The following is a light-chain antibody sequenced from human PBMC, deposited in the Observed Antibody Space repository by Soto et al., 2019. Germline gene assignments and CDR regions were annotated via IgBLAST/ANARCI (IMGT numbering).Light chain of an antibody. J-gene: IGKJ1*01. CDR1: QSVSSK. V-gene: IGKV3-15*01. Sequence: EIVLTQSPGTLSVSPGERATLSCRASQSVSSKLAWYQQKPGQAPRLLFYGASTGATGIPARFSGSGSETEFTRTISSLQSEDFEVYYCQQYNNWPGTFGQGTKVEIK. CDR3: QQYNNWPGT. CDR2: GAS.